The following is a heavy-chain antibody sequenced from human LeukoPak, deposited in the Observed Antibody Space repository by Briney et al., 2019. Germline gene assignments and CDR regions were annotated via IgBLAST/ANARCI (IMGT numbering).Heavy chain of an antibody. J-gene: IGHJ4*02. Sequence: ASVKVSCKASGYTFTSYGISWVRQAPGQGLEWMGWISAYNGNTNYAQKLQGRVTMTTDTSTSTAYMELRSLRSDDTAVYYCARDRRVRIIGWLAEDDYWGQGTLVTVSS. V-gene: IGHV1-18*01. D-gene: IGHD6-19*01. CDR3: ARDRRVRIIGWLAEDDY. CDR1: GYTFTSYG. CDR2: ISAYNGNT.